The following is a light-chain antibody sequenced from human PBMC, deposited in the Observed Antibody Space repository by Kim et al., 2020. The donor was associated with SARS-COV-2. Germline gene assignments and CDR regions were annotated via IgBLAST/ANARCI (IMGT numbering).Light chain of an antibody. CDR3: SSYAGDKNLI. V-gene: IGLV2-8*01. J-gene: IGLJ2*01. Sequence: GQSSTISCTGTSRDIGANKYVCWYKQHPGKPPRLMISEVSKRPSGVPDRFSGSKSGNTASLTVSGLQPEDEADYYCSSYAGDKNLIFGGGTQLTVL. CDR2: EVS. CDR1: SRDIGANKY.